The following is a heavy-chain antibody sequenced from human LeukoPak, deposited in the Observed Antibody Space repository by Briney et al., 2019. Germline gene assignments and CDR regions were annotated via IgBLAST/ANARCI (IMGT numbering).Heavy chain of an antibody. D-gene: IGHD6-19*01. CDR3: ARDGKPWLVTSLFDY. J-gene: IGHJ4*02. CDR2: INPNSGGT. V-gene: IGHV1-2*02. CDR1: GYTFTGYY. Sequence: ASVKVSCKASGYTFTGYYRHWVRQARGKGLAGMGWINPNSGGTNYAQKFQGRVTMTRDTSISTAYMELSRLRSDDTAVYYCARDGKPWLVTSLFDYWGQGTLVTVSS.